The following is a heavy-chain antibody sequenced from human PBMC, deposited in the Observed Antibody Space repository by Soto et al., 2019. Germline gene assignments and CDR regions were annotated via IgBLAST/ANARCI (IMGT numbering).Heavy chain of an antibody. D-gene: IGHD3-10*01. Sequence: QVQLQESGPGLVKPSETLSLTSTVSGGSISSYYWSWVRQPPGKGLEWIGYIYYSGSTNYNPSLKSRVTISVDTSKNQFSLKLSSVTAADTAVHYCARAGSGSGSYYNSYYYYGMDVWGQGTTVTVSS. V-gene: IGHV4-59*01. CDR2: IYYSGST. CDR3: ARAGSGSGSYYNSYYYYGMDV. CDR1: GGSISSYY. J-gene: IGHJ6*02.